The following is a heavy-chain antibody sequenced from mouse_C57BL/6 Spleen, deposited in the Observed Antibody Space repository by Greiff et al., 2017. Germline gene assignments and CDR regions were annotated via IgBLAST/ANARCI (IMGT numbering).Heavy chain of an antibody. CDR2: ISSGGSYT. CDR1: GFTFSSYG. Sequence: EVPLVESGGDLVKPGGSLKLSCAASGFTFSSYGMSWVRQTPDKRLEWVANISSGGSYTYYPDSVKGRFTISRDNAKNTLYLQMSRLKSEDTAMYYCATLLDYWGQGTTLTVSS. V-gene: IGHV5-6*01. D-gene: IGHD2-10*01. J-gene: IGHJ2*01. CDR3: ATLLDY.